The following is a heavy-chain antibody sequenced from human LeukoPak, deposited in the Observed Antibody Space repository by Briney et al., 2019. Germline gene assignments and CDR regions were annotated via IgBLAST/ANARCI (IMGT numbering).Heavy chain of an antibody. J-gene: IGHJ4*02. V-gene: IGHV1-18*01. CDR3: ARDFHNKKWYDGPGYYFDF. CDR1: GYTFTSYG. Sequence: ASVKVSCKASGYTFTSYGISWVRQAPGQGLEWMGWISAYNGNTNYAQKLQGRVTMTTDTSTSTAYMELRSLRSDDTAVYYCARDFHNKKWYDGPGYYFDFWGQGTLVTVSS. D-gene: IGHD2-15*01. CDR2: ISAYNGNT.